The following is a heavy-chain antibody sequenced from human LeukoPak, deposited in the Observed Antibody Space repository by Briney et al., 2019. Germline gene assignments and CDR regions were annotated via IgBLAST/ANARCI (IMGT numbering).Heavy chain of an antibody. CDR3: AKDNDFRYCRSTSCYMLRYYYYYYYGMDV. CDR1: GFTVSSNY. D-gene: IGHD2-2*02. J-gene: IGHJ6*02. Sequence: GGSLRLSCAASGFTVSSNYMSWVRQAPGKGLEWVAVISHDGSNKYYADSVKGRFTISRDNSKNTLYLQMNSLRAEDTAVYYCAKDNDFRYCRSTSCYMLRYYYYYYYGMDVWGQGTTVTVSS. CDR2: ISHDGSNK. V-gene: IGHV3-30*18.